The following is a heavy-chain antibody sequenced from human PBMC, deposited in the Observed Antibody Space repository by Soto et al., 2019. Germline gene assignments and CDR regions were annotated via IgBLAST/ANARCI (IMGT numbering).Heavy chain of an antibody. CDR3: AHCTLHDYGEYAPGTWHVFDS. CDR2: IYGDNDK. CDR1: GFSLSNSGVG. D-gene: IGHD4-17*01. V-gene: IGHV2-5*02. Sequence: QITLKESGPSPGKPTQTLTVTCTFSGFSLSNSGVGVAWIRQPPGKALEWLALIYGDNDKGDSPSLKTRLTISKNTTKNQVVLTMTNMQPVDTATYYCAHCTLHDYGEYAPGTWHVFDSLGQGTLVTVAS. J-gene: IGHJ4*02.